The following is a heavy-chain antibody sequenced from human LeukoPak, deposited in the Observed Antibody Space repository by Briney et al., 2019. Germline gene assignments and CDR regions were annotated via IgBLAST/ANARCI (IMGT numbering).Heavy chain of an antibody. CDR2: IWYDGSNK. Sequence: PGRSLRLSCAASGFTFSSYGMHWVRQAPGKGLEWVAVIWYDGSNKYYADSGKGRFTISRDNSKNTLYLQMNSLRAEDTAVYYCARMGYSYGYPYYYGMDVWGQGTTVTVSS. V-gene: IGHV3-33*01. J-gene: IGHJ6*02. CDR3: ARMGYSYGYPYYYGMDV. D-gene: IGHD5-18*01. CDR1: GFTFSSYG.